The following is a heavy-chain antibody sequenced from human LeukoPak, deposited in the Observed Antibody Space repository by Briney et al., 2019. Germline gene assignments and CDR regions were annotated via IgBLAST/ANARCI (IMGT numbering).Heavy chain of an antibody. Sequence: GGSLRLSCGASGFTFNAYTMHGVRQVPGKGLEWVSSMSSSRDYVFYADSVKGRFTIFRDNANQSLDLEMSSLRGEDTAIYYCARGLVGAAFDYWGRGTLVTVSS. V-gene: IGHV3-21*01. CDR1: GFTFNAYT. D-gene: IGHD1-26*01. J-gene: IGHJ4*02. CDR2: MSSSRDYV. CDR3: ARGLVGAAFDY.